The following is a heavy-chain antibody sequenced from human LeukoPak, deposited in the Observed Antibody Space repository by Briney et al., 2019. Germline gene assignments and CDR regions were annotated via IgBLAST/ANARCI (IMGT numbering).Heavy chain of an antibody. Sequence: GRSLRLSCAASGFTFSSYGMHWVRQAPGKGLEWVVVIWYDGSNKYYADSVKGRFTISRDNSKNTLYLQMNSLRAEDTAVYYCAKGPTRTGNYFDYWGQGTLVTVSS. J-gene: IGHJ4*02. V-gene: IGHV3-33*06. CDR2: IWYDGSNK. CDR1: GFTFSSYG. D-gene: IGHD3-10*01. CDR3: AKGPTRTGNYFDY.